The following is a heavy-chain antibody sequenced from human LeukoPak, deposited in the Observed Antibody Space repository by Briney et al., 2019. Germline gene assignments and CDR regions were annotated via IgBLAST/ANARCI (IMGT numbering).Heavy chain of an antibody. D-gene: IGHD3-10*01. J-gene: IGHJ6*03. V-gene: IGHV4-34*01. CDR1: GGSFSGYY. Sequence: SETLSLTCAVYGGSFSGYYWSWIRQPPGKGLEWIGEINHSGSTNYNPSLKSRVTISVDTSKNQFSLKLSSVTAADTAVYYCAKDPITMVLEYYMDVWGKGTTVTVSS. CDR3: AKDPITMVLEYYMDV. CDR2: INHSGST.